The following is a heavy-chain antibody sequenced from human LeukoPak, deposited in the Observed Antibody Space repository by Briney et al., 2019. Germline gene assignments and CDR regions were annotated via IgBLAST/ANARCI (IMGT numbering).Heavy chain of an antibody. CDR1: GGSFSGYY. D-gene: IGHD3-16*02. Sequence: SETLSLTCAVYGGSFSGYYWSWIRQPPGKGLEWIGEINHSGSTNYNPSLKGRVTISVDTSKNQFSLKLSSVTAADTAVYYCARGLYDYVWGSYRRYFDYWGQGTLVTVSS. CDR2: INHSGST. CDR3: ARGLYDYVWGSYRRYFDY. J-gene: IGHJ4*02. V-gene: IGHV4-34*01.